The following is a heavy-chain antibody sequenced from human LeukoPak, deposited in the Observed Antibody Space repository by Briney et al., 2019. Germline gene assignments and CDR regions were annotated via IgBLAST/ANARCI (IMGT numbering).Heavy chain of an antibody. J-gene: IGHJ6*02. CDR3: ARIVAAAPYGMDV. CDR1: GFTFSSYS. CDR2: ISSRSNYI. Sequence: PGGSLRLSCVASGFTFSSYSVNWVRQAPGKGLEWVSAISSRSNYIYYADSVKGRFTISRDNAKNSLYVQMNSLRAEDTAVYYCARIVAAAPYGMDVWGQGTTVTVSS. D-gene: IGHD6-25*01. V-gene: IGHV3-21*01.